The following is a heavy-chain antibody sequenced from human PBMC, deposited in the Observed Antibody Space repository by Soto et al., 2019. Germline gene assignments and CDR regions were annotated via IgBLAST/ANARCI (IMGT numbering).Heavy chain of an antibody. CDR3: ARRYYYGSGSYYGRLYYGMDV. CDR1: GGTFSSYA. CDR2: IIPIFGTA. V-gene: IGHV1-69*01. Sequence: QVQRVQSGAEVKKPGSSVKVSCKASGGTFSSYAISWVRQAPGQGLEWMGGIIPIFGTANYAQKFQGRVTITADESTSTAYMELSSLRSEDTAVYYCARRYYYGSGSYYGRLYYGMDVWGQGTTVTVSS. D-gene: IGHD3-10*01. J-gene: IGHJ6*02.